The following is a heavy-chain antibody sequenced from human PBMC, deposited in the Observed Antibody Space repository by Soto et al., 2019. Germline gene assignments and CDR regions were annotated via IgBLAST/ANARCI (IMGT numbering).Heavy chain of an antibody. V-gene: IGHV1-69*02. D-gene: IGHD4-4*01. CDR1: GGTFSSYT. CDR3: ARGMTTVTNAHNWFDP. CDR2: IIPILGIA. J-gene: IGHJ5*02. Sequence: SVKVSCKASGGTFSSYTISWVRQAPGQGLEWMGRIIPILGIANYAQKFQGRVTITADKSTSTAYMELSSLRSEDTAVYYCARGMTTVTNAHNWFDPWGQGTLVTVSS.